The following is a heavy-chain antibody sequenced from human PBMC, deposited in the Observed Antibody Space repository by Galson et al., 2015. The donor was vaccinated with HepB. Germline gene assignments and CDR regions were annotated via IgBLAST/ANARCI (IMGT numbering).Heavy chain of an antibody. CDR1: GYIFNNYG. V-gene: IGHV1-18*04. CDR2: ITSYNGNT. CDR3: ARDRRYCSSTSCYTDYYYGMDV. D-gene: IGHD2-2*02. J-gene: IGHJ6*02. Sequence: SVKVSCKASGYIFNNYGVSWVRQAPGQGLEWMGWITSYNGNTKYAQKLQDRVTMTTDTSTSTAYMEPSSLRSEDTAVYYCARDRRYCSSTSCYTDYYYGMDVWGQGTTVTVSS.